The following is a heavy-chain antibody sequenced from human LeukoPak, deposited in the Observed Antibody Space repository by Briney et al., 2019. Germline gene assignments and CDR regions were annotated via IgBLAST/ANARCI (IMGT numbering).Heavy chain of an antibody. CDR2: INHSGTT. Sequence: KPSETLSLTCAVYGGSFSAYYWSWVRQPPGKGLEWIGEINHSGTTNCNPSLKSRVTISVDTSKNQFSLKLNSVTATDTAVYFCARGVTGTSQLFDYWGQGTLLTVSS. V-gene: IGHV4-34*01. CDR1: GGSFSAYY. CDR3: ARGVTGTSQLFDY. J-gene: IGHJ4*02. D-gene: IGHD1-7*01.